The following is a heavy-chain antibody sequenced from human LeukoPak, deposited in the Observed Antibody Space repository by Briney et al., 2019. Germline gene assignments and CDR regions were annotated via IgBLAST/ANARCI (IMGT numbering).Heavy chain of an antibody. J-gene: IGHJ4*02. CDR3: AKDRRNRYGDLTLFDY. Sequence: GGSLRLSCAASGFTFSSYAMSWVRQAPGKGLEWVSAISGSGGSTYYADSVKGRFTISRDNSKNTLYLQMNSLRAEDTAVYYCAKDRRNRYGDLTLFDYWGQGTLVTVSS. D-gene: IGHD4-17*01. CDR2: ISGSGGST. V-gene: IGHV3-23*01. CDR1: GFTFSSYA.